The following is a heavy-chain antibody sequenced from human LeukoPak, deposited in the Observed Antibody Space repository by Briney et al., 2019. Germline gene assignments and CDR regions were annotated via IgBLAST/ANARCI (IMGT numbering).Heavy chain of an antibody. CDR2: IYISGST. J-gene: IGHJ4*02. V-gene: IGHV4-61*02. CDR3: ARGTSSWYEGYFDY. D-gene: IGHD6-13*01. Sequence: SETLSLTCSVSGGSISSGSSYWTWIRQPAGKGLEWIGLIYISGSTNYNPSLKSRVTISLDTSKNQFSLKLSSVTAADTAVYYCARGTSSWYEGYFDYWGQGALVTVSS. CDR1: GGSISSGSSY.